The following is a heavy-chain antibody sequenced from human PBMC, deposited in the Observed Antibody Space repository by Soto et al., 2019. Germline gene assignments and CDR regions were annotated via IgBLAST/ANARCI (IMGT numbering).Heavy chain of an antibody. V-gene: IGHV3-30-3*01. J-gene: IGHJ2*01. CDR1: GFTFSSYA. D-gene: IGHD4-4*01. CDR2: ISYDGSNK. Sequence: QVQLVESGGGVVQPGRSLRLSCAASGFTFSSYATHWVRQAPGKGLEWVAVISYDGSNKYYADSLKGRFTISRDNSKNTLYLQMNSLILEDTAVYYCARPLWRDDYNWGYFDLWGRGTLVTVSS. CDR3: ARPLWRDDYNWGYFDL.